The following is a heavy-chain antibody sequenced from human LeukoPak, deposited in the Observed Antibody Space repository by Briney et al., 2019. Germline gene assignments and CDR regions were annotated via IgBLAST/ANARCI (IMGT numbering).Heavy chain of an antibody. CDR2: IYSTGNT. CDR3: ARGVLRGVYDY. J-gene: IGHJ4*02. D-gene: IGHD3-10*01. CDR1: GFTVDTVY. Sequence: GGSLRLSCAASGFTVDTVYMSWVRQAPGKGLEWVSIIYSTGNTYNSDSVKGRSTISRDNSKNTLYLQMNSLRGEDTAVYYCARGVLRGVYDYWGQGTLVTVSS. V-gene: IGHV3-66*01.